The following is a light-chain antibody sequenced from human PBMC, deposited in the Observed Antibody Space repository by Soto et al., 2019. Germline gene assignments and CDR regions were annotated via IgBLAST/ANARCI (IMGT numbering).Light chain of an antibody. CDR1: QSISSW. CDR2: KAS. Sequence: DIQMTQSPSTLSASVGDRVTITCRASQSISSWLAWYQQKPGKAPKLLIYKASSLESGVPSRFSGSGSGTEFTLTISTLQPDDFPTYYCQQYNSYPITFGPGTKVDIK. V-gene: IGKV1-5*03. J-gene: IGKJ3*01. CDR3: QQYNSYPIT.